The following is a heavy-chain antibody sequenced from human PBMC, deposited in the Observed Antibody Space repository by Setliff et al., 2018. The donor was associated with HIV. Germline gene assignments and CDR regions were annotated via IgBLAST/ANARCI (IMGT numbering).Heavy chain of an antibody. CDR2: IYTSGST. CDR3: AYDSSGYYRPNAFDI. V-gene: IGHV4-61*09. J-gene: IGHJ3*02. D-gene: IGHD3-22*01. Sequence: SETLSLTCTVSGGSISSGSYYWSWIRQPAGKGLEWIGHIYTSGSTNYNPSLKSRVTISVDTSKNQFSLKLSSVTAADTAVYYCAYDSSGYYRPNAFDIWGQGTMVTVS. CDR1: GGSISSGSYY.